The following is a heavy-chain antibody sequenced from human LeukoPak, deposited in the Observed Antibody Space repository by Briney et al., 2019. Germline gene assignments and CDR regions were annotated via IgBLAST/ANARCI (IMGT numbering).Heavy chain of an antibody. CDR3: ASPAERYFDWSYYYGMDV. CDR2: ISSSSTI. D-gene: IGHD3-9*01. V-gene: IGHV3-48*01. J-gene: IGHJ6*02. Sequence: GGSLRLSCAASGFTFSSYSMNWVRQAPGKGLEWVSYISSSSTIYYADSVKGRFTISRDNAKNSLYLQMNSLRAEDTAVYYCASPAERYFDWSYYYGMDVWGQGTTVTVSS. CDR1: GFTFSSYS.